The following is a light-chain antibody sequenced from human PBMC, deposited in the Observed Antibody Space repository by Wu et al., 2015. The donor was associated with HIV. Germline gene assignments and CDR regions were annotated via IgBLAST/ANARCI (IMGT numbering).Light chain of an antibody. CDR3: QQRSNWPWT. V-gene: IGKV3-11*01. CDR1: QTVSTF. Sequence: EIVLTQSPATLSLSPGERATLSCRASQTVSTFLAWYQQKPGQAPRLLIYGASSRATGIPARFSGSGSGTDFTLIISSLEPEDFAVYYCQQRSNWPWTFGQGTKVDIK. CDR2: GAS. J-gene: IGKJ1*01.